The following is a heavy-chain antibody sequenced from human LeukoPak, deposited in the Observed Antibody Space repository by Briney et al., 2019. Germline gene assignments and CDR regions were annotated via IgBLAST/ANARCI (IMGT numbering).Heavy chain of an antibody. Sequence: GASVKVSCKASGYTFTSYDINWVRQATGQGLEWMGWMNPNSGNTGYAQKFQGRVTMTRNTSISTAYMELSSLRSEDTAVYYCASRPHYYDSSGQGGYFDYWGQGTLVTVSS. CDR2: MNPNSGNT. V-gene: IGHV1-8*01. CDR1: GYTFTSYD. CDR3: ASRPHYYDSSGQGGYFDY. D-gene: IGHD3-22*01. J-gene: IGHJ4*02.